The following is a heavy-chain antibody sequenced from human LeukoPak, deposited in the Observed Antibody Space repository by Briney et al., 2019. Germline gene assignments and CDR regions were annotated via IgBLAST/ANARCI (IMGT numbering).Heavy chain of an antibody. V-gene: IGHV3-30*04. CDR2: ISYDGSNK. CDR1: GFTSSSYA. J-gene: IGHJ4*02. D-gene: IGHD3-10*01. Sequence: GGSLRLSCAASGFTSSSYAMHWVRQAPGKGLEWVAVISYDGSNKYYADSVKGRFTISRDNSKNTLYLQMNSLRAEDTAVYYCATYYYGSGSKKGEYYFDYWGQGTLVTVSS. CDR3: ATYYYGSGSKKGEYYFDY.